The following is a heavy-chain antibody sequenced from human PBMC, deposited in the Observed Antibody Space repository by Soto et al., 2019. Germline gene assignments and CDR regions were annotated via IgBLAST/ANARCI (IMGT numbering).Heavy chain of an antibody. V-gene: IGHV1-69*13. Sequence: ASVKVSCKASGGTFSSSAISWVRQAPGQGLEWMGGIIPIFGTANYAQKFQGRVTITADESTSTAYMELSSLRSEDTAVYYCARGYSGYDYRTGYYGMDVWGQGTTVTVSS. CDR1: GGTFSSSA. CDR3: ARGYSGYDYRTGYYGMDV. D-gene: IGHD5-12*01. J-gene: IGHJ6*02. CDR2: IIPIFGTA.